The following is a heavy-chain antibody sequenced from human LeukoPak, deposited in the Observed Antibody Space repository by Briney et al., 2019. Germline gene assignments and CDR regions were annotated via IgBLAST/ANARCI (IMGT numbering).Heavy chain of an antibody. CDR1: GDSISSGSSY. V-gene: IGHV4-39*01. CDR2: IYYSGST. Sequence: PSETLSLTCTVSGDSISSGSSYWGWIRQPPGKGLEWIGSIYYSGSTYYNPSLKSRVTISVDTSKNQFSLKLNSVTAADTAVYYCARHSRGTTISGVLLEYWGQGTLVTVSS. CDR3: ARHSRGTTISGVLLEY. D-gene: IGHD3-3*01. J-gene: IGHJ4*02.